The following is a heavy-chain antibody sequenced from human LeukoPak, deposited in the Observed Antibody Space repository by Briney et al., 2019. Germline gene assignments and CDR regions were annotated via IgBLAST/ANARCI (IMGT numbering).Heavy chain of an antibody. Sequence: GGSLRLSCAASGFTFSSYAMHWVRQAPGKGLEWVAFISYDGSNKYYADSVMGRFTISRDNSKNTLYLQMNSLRDEDTAVYYCAELGITMIGGVWGKGTTVTISS. CDR2: ISYDGSNK. J-gene: IGHJ6*04. D-gene: IGHD3-10*02. CDR3: AELGITMIGGV. V-gene: IGHV3-30*04. CDR1: GFTFSSYA.